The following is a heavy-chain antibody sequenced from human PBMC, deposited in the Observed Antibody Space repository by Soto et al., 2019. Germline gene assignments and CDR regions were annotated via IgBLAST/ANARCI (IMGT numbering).Heavy chain of an antibody. J-gene: IGHJ3*02. CDR2: IWSDGGRK. CDR1: GFTSSSYV. Sequence: QVQLVESGGGVVQPGGSLRVSCAASGFTSSSYVMHWVRQSPGKGLEWVALIWSDGGRKDYADFVKGRLTMSRENSRNRLYLQMDGLTAEDTAVYYCASEHISVAGTSAFDIWGQGTMVTAS. V-gene: IGHV3-33*01. CDR3: ASEHISVAGTSAFDI. D-gene: IGHD6-19*01.